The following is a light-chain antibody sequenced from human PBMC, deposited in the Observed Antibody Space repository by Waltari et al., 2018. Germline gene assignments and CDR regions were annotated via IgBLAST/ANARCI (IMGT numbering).Light chain of an antibody. CDR2: DVF. V-gene: IGLV2-14*03. CDR3: SSYTASPPHVV. Sequence: QSALTHPASVSASPGQSISISCTGLSSDVGGLNCVSWYQQHPGKAPKLMIYDVFNPPSGVSTRFSGSKSDSAASLAISGLQAEDEAVYYCSSYTASPPHVVFGGGTKVTVL. J-gene: IGLJ2*01. CDR1: SSDVGGLNC.